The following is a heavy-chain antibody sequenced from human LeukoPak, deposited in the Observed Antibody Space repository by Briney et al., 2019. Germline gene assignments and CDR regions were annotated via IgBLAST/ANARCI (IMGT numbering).Heavy chain of an antibody. D-gene: IGHD6-13*01. CDR2: IIPIFGTA. CDR3: ARTATPPHSSSWYEDGVLAFDI. J-gene: IGHJ3*02. CDR1: GGSFSNCT. V-gene: IGHV1-69*13. Sequence: ASVKVSCKASGGSFSNCTINWVRQAPGQGLEWMGGIIPIFGTANYAQKFQGRVTITADESTSTAYMELSSLRSEDTAVYYCARTATPPHSSSWYEDGVLAFDIWGQGTMVTVSS.